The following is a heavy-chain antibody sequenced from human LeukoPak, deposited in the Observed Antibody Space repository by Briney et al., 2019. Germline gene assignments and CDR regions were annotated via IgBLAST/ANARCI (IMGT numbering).Heavy chain of an antibody. CDR1: GFIVSNSC. Sequence: GGSLRLSCAASGFIVSNSCMSWVRQAPGKGLEWVSVLHTGGRTFYADSVMGRFTISTDNSKNTLFLQMNSLRAEDTAVYYCARDPSGNLYFDYWGQGALVTVSS. CDR2: LHTGGRT. CDR3: ARDPSGNLYFDY. D-gene: IGHD6-19*01. J-gene: IGHJ4*02. V-gene: IGHV3-53*01.